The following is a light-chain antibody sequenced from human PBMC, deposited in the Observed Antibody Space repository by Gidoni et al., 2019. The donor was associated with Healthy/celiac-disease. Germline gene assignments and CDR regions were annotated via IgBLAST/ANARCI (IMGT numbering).Light chain of an antibody. V-gene: IGLV2-14*01. CDR1: SSDVGGYNY. Sequence: QSALTQPASVSGSPGQSITISCTGTSSDVGGYNYVSWYQQHPGKAPKLMIYDVSNRPSGFSNRFSGSKSGNTASLTISGLQAEDEADYYCSSYTSSSTPSWVFGGGTKLTVL. CDR2: DVS. CDR3: SSYTSSSTPSWV. J-gene: IGLJ3*02.